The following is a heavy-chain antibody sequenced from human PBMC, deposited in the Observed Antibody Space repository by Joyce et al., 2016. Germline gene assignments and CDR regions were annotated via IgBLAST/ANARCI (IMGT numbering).Heavy chain of an antibody. J-gene: IGHJ6*02. CDR1: GYIFTTYG. CDR3: ARDKVLMGYGGYGLDV. D-gene: IGHD2-8*01. CDR2: ISTYNGQT. Sequence: QVQLVQSGAEVKKPGASVKVSCEASGYIFTTYGFRWVRQAPGQGPEWMGWISTYNGQTNYAQKFQGRVTMTTDTSRRTAFMELRSLRSDDTAVYYCARDKVLMGYGGYGLDVWGQGTTVTVSS. V-gene: IGHV1-18*01.